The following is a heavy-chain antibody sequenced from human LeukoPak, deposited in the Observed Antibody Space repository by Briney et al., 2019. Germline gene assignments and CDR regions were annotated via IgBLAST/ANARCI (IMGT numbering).Heavy chain of an antibody. D-gene: IGHD4-23*01. J-gene: IGHJ4*02. CDR1: GFTFSSYG. CDR3: AKEASGTDSDYDGIFDY. V-gene: IGHV3-30*18. CDR2: ISCDGSKK. Sequence: GGSLRLSCAASGFTFSSYGMHLFRQAPGKGLEWVAVISCDGSKKYYADSVKGRFTISRDNSKNTLYLQMNSLRAEDTAVYYCAKEASGTDSDYDGIFDYWGQGTLVTVSS.